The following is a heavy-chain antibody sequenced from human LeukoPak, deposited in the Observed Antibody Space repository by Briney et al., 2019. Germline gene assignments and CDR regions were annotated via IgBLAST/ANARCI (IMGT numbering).Heavy chain of an antibody. CDR1: GFTFSSYA. D-gene: IGHD4-23*01. CDR3: VRERTPPVHARYFDS. V-gene: IGHV3-64D*06. Sequence: PGGSLRLSCSASGFTFSSYAMYWVRQAPGKGLEYVSGISSNGDNTYNADSVKGRFTISRDNSKNTLHLQMSSLRADDTAVYYCVRERTPPVHARYFDSWGQGTLVTVSS. CDR2: ISSNGDNT. J-gene: IGHJ4*02.